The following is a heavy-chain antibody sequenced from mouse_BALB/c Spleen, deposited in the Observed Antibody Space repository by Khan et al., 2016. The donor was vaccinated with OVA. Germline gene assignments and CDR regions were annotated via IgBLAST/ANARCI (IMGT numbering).Heavy chain of an antibody. D-gene: IGHD2-14*01. J-gene: IGHJ3*01. CDR3: ARSTSRYAFAY. V-gene: IGHV3-8*02. CDR1: GDSITSGY. CDR2: ILYSGST. Sequence: EVQLQESGPSLVKPSQTLSLTCSVTGDSITSGYWCWIRKFPGNKLEYMGYILYSGSTYYNPSLNSRISITRNTAQIQYDRQLNSVTTEDTATYYGARSTSRYAFAYWGQGTLVTVSA.